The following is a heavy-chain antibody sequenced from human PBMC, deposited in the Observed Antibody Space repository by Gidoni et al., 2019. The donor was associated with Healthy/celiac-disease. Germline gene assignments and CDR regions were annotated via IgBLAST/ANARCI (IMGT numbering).Heavy chain of an antibody. CDR1: GFTFSSYG. D-gene: IGHD5-18*01. Sequence: QVQLVESGGGVVQPGRSLRLSCAASGFTFSSYGMHWVRQAPGKGLEWVAVISYDGSNKYYADSVKGRFTISRDNSKNTLYLQMNSLRAEDTAVYYCAKSSNTAMAHDYWGQGTLVTVSS. CDR3: AKSSNTAMAHDY. V-gene: IGHV3-30*18. J-gene: IGHJ4*02. CDR2: ISYDGSNK.